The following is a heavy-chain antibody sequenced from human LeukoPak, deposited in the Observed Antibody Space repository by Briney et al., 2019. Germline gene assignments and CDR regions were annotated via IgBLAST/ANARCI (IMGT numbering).Heavy chain of an antibody. Sequence: GGSLRLSCAASGFTFSDFYMTWIRQAPGKGLEWVSYISSSSSTIYYADSVKGRFTISRDNAKNSLYLQMNSLRAEDTAVYYCARDSSYRSYYFDYWGQGTLVTVSS. J-gene: IGHJ4*02. V-gene: IGHV3-11*04. D-gene: IGHD3-16*02. CDR2: ISSSSSTI. CDR3: ARDSSYRSYYFDY. CDR1: GFTFSDFY.